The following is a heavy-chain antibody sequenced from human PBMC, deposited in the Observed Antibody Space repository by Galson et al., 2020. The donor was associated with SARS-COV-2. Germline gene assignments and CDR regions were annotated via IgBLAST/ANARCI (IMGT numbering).Heavy chain of an antibody. CDR3: ARGEKIGVLVVTARFDV. V-gene: IGHV1-46*01. Sequence: ASVKVSCKASGYTFTSYYLHWVRQAPGQGLEWMGVIDPSGGTTNHAQRFQGRVTMTRDTSTSTVYLELSSLRSDDPAVFYCARGEKIGVLVVTARFDVWGQGTMVTVSS. J-gene: IGHJ3*01. D-gene: IGHD2-8*02. CDR2: IDPSGGTT. CDR1: GYTFTSYY.